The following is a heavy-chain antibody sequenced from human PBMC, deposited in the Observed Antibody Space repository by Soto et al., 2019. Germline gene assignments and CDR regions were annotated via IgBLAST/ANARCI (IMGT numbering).Heavy chain of an antibody. CDR2: ISAYNGNT. CDR3: ARDPGYQLLLVHYYGMDV. D-gene: IGHD2-2*01. V-gene: IGHV1-18*01. Sequence: QVQLVQSGAEVKKPGASVKVSCKASGYTFTSYGISWVRQAPGQGLEWMGWISAYNGNTNYAQKLQGRVTMTTGTSTSTAYMELRSLRSDDTAVYYCARDPGYQLLLVHYYGMDVWGQGTTVTVSS. CDR1: GYTFTSYG. J-gene: IGHJ6*02.